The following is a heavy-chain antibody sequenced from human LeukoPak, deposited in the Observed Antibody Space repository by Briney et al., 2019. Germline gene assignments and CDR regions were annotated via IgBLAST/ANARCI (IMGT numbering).Heavy chain of an antibody. Sequence: SETLSLTCTVSGGSISSYYWSWIRQPPGKGLEWIGYIYYSGSTNYNPSLKSRVTISVDTSKNQFSLKLSSVTAADTAVYYCARDGWEYYYDSSGTPGAFDIWGQGTMVTVSS. CDR3: ARDGWEYYYDSSGTPGAFDI. D-gene: IGHD3-22*01. CDR1: GGSISSYY. V-gene: IGHV4-59*01. CDR2: IYYSGST. J-gene: IGHJ3*02.